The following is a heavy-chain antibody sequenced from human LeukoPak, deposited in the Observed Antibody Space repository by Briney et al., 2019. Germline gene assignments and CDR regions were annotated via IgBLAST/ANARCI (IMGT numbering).Heavy chain of an antibody. D-gene: IGHD3-22*01. CDR2: IYTSGST. Sequence: SETLSLTCTVSGGSISSYYWSWIRQPAGKGLEWIGRIYTSGSTNYNPSLKSRVTMSVDTSKNQFSLKLSSVTAADTAVYYCAGEGGGGLHYYDSSGYRLFDYWGQGTLVTVSS. CDR3: AGEGGGGLHYYDSSGYRLFDY. J-gene: IGHJ4*02. V-gene: IGHV4-4*07. CDR1: GGSISSYY.